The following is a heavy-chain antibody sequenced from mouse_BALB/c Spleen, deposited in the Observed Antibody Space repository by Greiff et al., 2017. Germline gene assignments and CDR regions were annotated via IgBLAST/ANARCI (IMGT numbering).Heavy chain of an antibody. J-gene: IGHJ3*01. Sequence: EVMLVESGGGLVQPGGSRKLSCAASGFTFSSFGMHWVRQAPEKGLEWVAYISSGSSTIYYADTVKGRFTISRDNPKNTLFLQMTSLRSEDTAMYYCARLAGEGFAYWGQGTLVTVSA. V-gene: IGHV5-17*02. CDR3: ARLAGEGFAY. CDR1: GFTFSSFG. CDR2: ISSGSSTI.